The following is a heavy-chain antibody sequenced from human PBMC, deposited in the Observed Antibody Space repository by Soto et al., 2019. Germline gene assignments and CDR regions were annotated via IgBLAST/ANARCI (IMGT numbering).Heavy chain of an antibody. J-gene: IGHJ5*02. CDR2: IYYSGST. CDR3: ARVPGP. V-gene: IGHV4-59*01. Sequence: PSETLSLTCTVSGGSISSYYWSWIRQPPGKGLEWIGYIYYSGSTYSNPSLKKRVTISVDTSKNQFFLKMSSVTAADTAVYYCARVPGPWGQGTLVTVS. CDR1: GGSISSYY. D-gene: IGHD3-10*01.